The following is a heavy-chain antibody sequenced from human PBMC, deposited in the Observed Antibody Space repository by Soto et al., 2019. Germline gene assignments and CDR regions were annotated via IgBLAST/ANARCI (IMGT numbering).Heavy chain of an antibody. V-gene: IGHV3-33*01. CDR2: IWYDGSNK. CDR1: GFTFSSYG. Sequence: GGSLRLSCAASGFTFSSYGMHWVRQAPGKGLEWVAVIWYDGSNKYYADSVKGRFTISRDNSKNTLYLQMNSLRAEDTAVYYCARDGGYSSGWYPHYFDYWGQGTLVTVSS. D-gene: IGHD6-19*01. CDR3: ARDGGYSSGWYPHYFDY. J-gene: IGHJ4*02.